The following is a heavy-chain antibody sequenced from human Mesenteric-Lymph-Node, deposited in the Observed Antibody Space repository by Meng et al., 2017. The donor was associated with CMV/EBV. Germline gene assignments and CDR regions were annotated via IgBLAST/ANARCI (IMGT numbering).Heavy chain of an antibody. Sequence: GGSFSGYYWSWIRQPPGKGLEWIGEINQSGSANYNPSLKSRVTVSVDPSKNQFSLKLSSVTAADSAVYYCARAYCSSSGCFLYLDYWGRGTLVTVSS. CDR3: ARAYCSSSGCFLYLDY. V-gene: IGHV4-34*01. D-gene: IGHD2-2*01. J-gene: IGHJ4*02. CDR2: INQSGSA. CDR1: GGSFSGYY.